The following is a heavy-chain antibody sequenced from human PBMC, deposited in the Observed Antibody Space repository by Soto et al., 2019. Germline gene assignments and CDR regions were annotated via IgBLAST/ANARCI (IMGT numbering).Heavy chain of an antibody. J-gene: IGHJ4*02. V-gene: IGHV3-48*03. CDR3: AKEATNINNFDY. CDR2: ISSSGSVT. D-gene: IGHD1-26*01. Sequence: GGSLRLSCAASGFTFDSHEMNWVRQAQGKGLEWLSYISSSGSVTYYADSVKGRFTISRDNAKYSLFLQMNSLRAEDTAVYYCAKEATNINNFDYWGQGXLVTVYS. CDR1: GFTFDSHE.